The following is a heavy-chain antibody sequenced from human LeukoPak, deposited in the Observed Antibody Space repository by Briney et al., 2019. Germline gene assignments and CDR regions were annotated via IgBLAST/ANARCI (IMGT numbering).Heavy chain of an antibody. CDR3: AKGPDYYDSSGPFDY. V-gene: IGHV3-23*01. Sequence: GGSLRLSCAASGFTFSSYAMSWVRQAPGKGLEWVSAISGSGGSTYYADSVKGRFTISRDNSKNTLYLQMNSLRAEDTAAYYCAKGPDYYDSSGPFDYWGQGTLVTVSS. CDR2: ISGSGGST. J-gene: IGHJ4*02. CDR1: GFTFSSYA. D-gene: IGHD3-22*01.